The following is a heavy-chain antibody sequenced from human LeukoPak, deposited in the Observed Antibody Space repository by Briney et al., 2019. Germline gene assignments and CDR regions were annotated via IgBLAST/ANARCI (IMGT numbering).Heavy chain of an antibody. D-gene: IGHD6-19*01. Sequence: GGSLRLSCAASGFTFSSYAMHWVRQAPGKGLEWVAVISYDGSNKYYADSVKGRFTVSRDNSKNTLYLQMNSLRAEDTAVYYCARTYSSGWYDGPVLYYYGMDVWGQGTTVTVSS. CDR1: GFTFSSYA. J-gene: IGHJ6*02. CDR3: ARTYSSGWYDGPVLYYYGMDV. CDR2: ISYDGSNK. V-gene: IGHV3-30-3*01.